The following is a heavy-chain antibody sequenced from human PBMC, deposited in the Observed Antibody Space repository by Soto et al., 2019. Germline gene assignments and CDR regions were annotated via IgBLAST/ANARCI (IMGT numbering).Heavy chain of an antibody. CDR2: INHSGST. CDR3: ARGLRKYSSSWYY. V-gene: IGHV4-34*01. CDR1: GRSFSGYY. D-gene: IGHD6-13*01. J-gene: IGHJ4*02. Sequence: SETLSLTCAVDGRSFSGYYWSWIRQPPGKGLEWIGEINHSGSTNYNPSLKSRVTISVDTSKNQFSLKLSSVTAADTAVYYCARGLRKYSSSWYYWGQGTLVTVSS.